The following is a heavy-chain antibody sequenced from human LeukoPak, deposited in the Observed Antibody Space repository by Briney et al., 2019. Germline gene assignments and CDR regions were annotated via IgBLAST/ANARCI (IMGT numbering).Heavy chain of an antibody. D-gene: IGHD3-22*01. J-gene: IGHJ6*03. CDR1: GFTFSSYG. Sequence: GGSLRLSCAASGFTFSSYGMHWVRQAPGKGLEWVAFIRYDGSNKYYADSVKGRFTISRDNSKNTLYLQMNSLTAEDTAVYYCAKVPRSDYYDSSGHRHYYYYMDVWGKGTTVTISS. CDR2: IRYDGSNK. CDR3: AKVPRSDYYDSSGHRHYYYYMDV. V-gene: IGHV3-30*02.